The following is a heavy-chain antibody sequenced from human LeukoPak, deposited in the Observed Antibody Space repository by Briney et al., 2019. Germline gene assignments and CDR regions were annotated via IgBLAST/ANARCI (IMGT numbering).Heavy chain of an antibody. D-gene: IGHD6-6*01. J-gene: IGHJ3*02. CDR1: GFTFSSYA. Sequence: PGGSLRLSCAASGFTFSSYAMSWVRQAPGKGLEWVSAISGSGGSTYYADSVKGRFTISRDNSKNTLYVQMNSLRAEDTAVYYCAKDIAARLDAFDIWGQGTMVTVSS. CDR2: ISGSGGST. CDR3: AKDIAARLDAFDI. V-gene: IGHV3-23*01.